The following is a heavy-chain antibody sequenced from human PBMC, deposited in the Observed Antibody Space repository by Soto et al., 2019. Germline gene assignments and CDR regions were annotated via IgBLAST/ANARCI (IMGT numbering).Heavy chain of an antibody. V-gene: IGHV4-34*01. D-gene: IGHD4-17*01. CDR3: AGGVGYGDHIDS. CDR1: VGSFSGYY. Sequence: QVQLRHWGAGRLKPSETLSLTCAVYVGSFSGYYWSWIRQPPGKGREWIGEINRGGSTNYNPSLKSRGILPVDTPKNQFSLKVTSVTAADTAVYYGAGGVGYGDHIDSWGQGSLVTVAS. J-gene: IGHJ5*01. CDR2: INRGGST.